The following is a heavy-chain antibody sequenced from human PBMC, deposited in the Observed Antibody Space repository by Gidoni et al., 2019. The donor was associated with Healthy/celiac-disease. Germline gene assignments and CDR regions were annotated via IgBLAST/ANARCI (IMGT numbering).Heavy chain of an antibody. V-gene: IGHV1-69*01. D-gene: IGHD3-10*01. CDR1: GGTFSSYA. J-gene: IGHJ4*02. CDR3: ARASEPDYYGSGSSPFDY. CDR2: NIPIFGTA. Sequence: QVQLVQSGAEVKKPGSSVKVSCTASGGTFSSYAISWVRQAPGQGLEWMGGNIPIFGTANYAQKYQGRVTITADESTSTAYMELSSLRSEDTAVYYCARASEPDYYGSGSSPFDYWGQGTLVTVSS.